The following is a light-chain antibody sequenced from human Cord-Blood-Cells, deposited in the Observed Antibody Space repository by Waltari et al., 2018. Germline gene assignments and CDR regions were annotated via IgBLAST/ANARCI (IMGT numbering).Light chain of an antibody. CDR3: QQSYSTPRT. CDR1: QSISSY. CDR2: AAS. Sequence: DIQMTQSPSSLSASVGDRVTITCRAIQSISSYLNWYQKKPGKAPKLLIYAASSLQSGVPSRFSGSGSGTDCTLTISSLQPEDFATYYCQQSYSTPRTFGQGTKVEIK. J-gene: IGKJ1*01. V-gene: IGKV1-39*01.